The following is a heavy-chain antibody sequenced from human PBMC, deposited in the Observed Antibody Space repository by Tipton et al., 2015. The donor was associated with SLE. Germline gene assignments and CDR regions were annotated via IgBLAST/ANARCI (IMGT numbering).Heavy chain of an antibody. V-gene: IGHV4-61*08. Sequence: TLSLTCTVSGGSISSGDYYWSWIRQPPGKGLEWIGYIYYSGSTNYNPSLKSRVTISVDTSKNQFSLKLSSVTAADTAVYYCARSHPPYYYDSSGYYTRGWFDPWGQGTLVTVSS. CDR1: GGSISSGDYY. CDR2: IYYSGST. D-gene: IGHD3-22*01. CDR3: ARSHPPYYYDSSGYYTRGWFDP. J-gene: IGHJ5*02.